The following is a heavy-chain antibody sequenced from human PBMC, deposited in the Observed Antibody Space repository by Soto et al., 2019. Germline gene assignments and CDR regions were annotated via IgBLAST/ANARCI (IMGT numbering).Heavy chain of an antibody. CDR2: ISAYNGNT. J-gene: IGHJ6*02. CDR1: GYTFTSNG. V-gene: IGHV1-18*04. Sequence: ASVKVSCKASGYTFTSNGISWVRQAPGQGLEWMGWISAYNGNTNYAQKLQGRVTMTTDTSTSTAYMELRSLRSDDTAVYYCARDTDRIQLCSSTDYYYYYGMDVWGQGTTVTVSS. CDR3: ARDTDRIQLCSSTDYYYYYGMDV. D-gene: IGHD5-18*01.